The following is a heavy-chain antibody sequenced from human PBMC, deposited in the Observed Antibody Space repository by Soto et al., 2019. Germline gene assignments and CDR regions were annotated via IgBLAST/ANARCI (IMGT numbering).Heavy chain of an antibody. Sequence: GGSLRLSCAASGFTFDDYAMHWVRQAPGKGLEWVSGISWNSGSIGYADSVKGRFTISRDNAKNSLYLQMNSLRAEDTALYYCAKDIHRSRGGSCDVWGQGTLVTVSS. V-gene: IGHV3-9*01. CDR1: GFTFDDYA. D-gene: IGHD2-15*01. CDR2: ISWNSGSI. J-gene: IGHJ4*02. CDR3: AKDIHRSRGGSCDV.